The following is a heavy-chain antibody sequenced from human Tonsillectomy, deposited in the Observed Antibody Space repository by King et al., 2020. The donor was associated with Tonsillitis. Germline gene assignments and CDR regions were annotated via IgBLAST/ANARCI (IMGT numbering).Heavy chain of an antibody. V-gene: IGHV5-51*01. CDR1: GYSFTSSW. D-gene: IGHD3-10*01. J-gene: IGHJ4*02. CDR2: IDPGDSDT. CDR3: ARAPYYYGSGSEYYFDY. Sequence: PGASLKISCTGSGYSFTSSWIGWVRQMPGKGLEWMGIIDPGDSDTRYSPSFHGQVTISADKSISPADLQWSSLKASDTAMYYCARAPYYYGSGSEYYFDYWGQGTLVTVSS.